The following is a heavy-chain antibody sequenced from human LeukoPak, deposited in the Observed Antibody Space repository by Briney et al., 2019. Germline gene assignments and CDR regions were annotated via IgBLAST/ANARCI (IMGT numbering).Heavy chain of an antibody. Sequence: ALVKGSCKASGYTFTDYYMHWVRQASGQGLEWMGWINPNNGDTSYAQKFQGRVTMTRDTSISTAYMELSSLRSDDTAVYYCARGRNIAVGGTSLVAHWGQGTLVTVSS. D-gene: IGHD6-13*01. CDR3: ARGRNIAVGGTSLVAH. CDR1: GYTFTDYY. CDR2: INPNNGDT. V-gene: IGHV1-2*02. J-gene: IGHJ4*02.